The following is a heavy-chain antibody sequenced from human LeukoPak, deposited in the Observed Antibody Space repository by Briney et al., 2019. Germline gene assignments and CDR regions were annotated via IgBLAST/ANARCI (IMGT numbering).Heavy chain of an antibody. CDR2: ISYDGSNK. V-gene: IGHV3-30-3*01. Sequence: GGSLRLSCAASGFTFSSYAMHWVRQAPGKGLEWVAVISYDGSNKYYADSVKGRFTISRDNSKNTLYLQMNSLRAEDTAVYCCARQGSSFYCFVGMDVWGQVATVTVSS. J-gene: IGHJ6*02. D-gene: IGHD6-6*01. CDR1: GFTFSSYA. CDR3: ARQGSSFYCFVGMDV.